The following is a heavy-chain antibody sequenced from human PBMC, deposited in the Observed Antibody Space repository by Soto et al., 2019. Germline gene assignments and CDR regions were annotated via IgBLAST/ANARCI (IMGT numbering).Heavy chain of an antibody. J-gene: IGHJ1*01. V-gene: IGHV3-21*01. Sequence: EVQLVESGGGLVKPGGSLRLSCAASGFTFSDFDMNWVRLAPGKGLEWVSSISGSQSFVYYADSVKGRFSISSDNVRKSLFLDMTSLRVDDSGVSYCARGVPGSSSKSAEPFQHWGQGTLVTVSS. CDR2: ISGSQSFV. CDR3: ARGVPGSSSKSAEPFQH. D-gene: IGHD2-2*01. CDR1: GFTFSDFD.